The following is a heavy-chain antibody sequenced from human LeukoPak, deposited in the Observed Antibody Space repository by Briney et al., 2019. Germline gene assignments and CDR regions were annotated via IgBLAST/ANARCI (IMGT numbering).Heavy chain of an antibody. CDR2: ISYDGSDK. Sequence: PGGSLRLSCAASGFTLRNYGMQWVRETPGKGLEWVTLISYDGSDKYYADSVKGRFSISRDNSKDTLYLQMNSLRAEDTAVYYCASLRSGSGTFYNDYWGQGTLVTVSS. V-gene: IGHV3-30*03. CDR3: ASLRSGSGTFYNDY. CDR1: GFTLRNYG. J-gene: IGHJ4*02. D-gene: IGHD3-10*01.